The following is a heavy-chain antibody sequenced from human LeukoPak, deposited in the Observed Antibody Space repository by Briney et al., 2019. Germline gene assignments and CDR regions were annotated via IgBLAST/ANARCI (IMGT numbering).Heavy chain of an antibody. V-gene: IGHV1-2*06. CDR3: ARTHRRDGYNPGGY. Sequence: ATVKVSCKASGYTFTGYYMHRVRQAPGQGLEWMGRINPNSGGTNYAQKFQGRVTMTRDTSISTAYMELSRLRSDDTAVYYCARTHRRDGYNPGGYWGQGTLVTVSS. J-gene: IGHJ4*02. CDR2: INPNSGGT. D-gene: IGHD5-24*01. CDR1: GYTFTGYY.